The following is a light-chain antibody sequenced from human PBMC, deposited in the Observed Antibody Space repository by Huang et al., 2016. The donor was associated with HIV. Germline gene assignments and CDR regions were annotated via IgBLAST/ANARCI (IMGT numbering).Light chain of an antibody. CDR1: QSLLYNSNNKNY. V-gene: IGKV4-1*01. J-gene: IGKJ2*02. Sequence: DIVMTQSPDSLTVSLGERATIHCKSSQSLLYNSNNKNYLNWYQQKPGQPPKLLIYWASARESGVPDRFSGSGSGTNFTLTINSLQAEDMAVYYCQQYYSSLCTFGQGTKVQIK. CDR3: QQYYSSLCT. CDR2: WAS.